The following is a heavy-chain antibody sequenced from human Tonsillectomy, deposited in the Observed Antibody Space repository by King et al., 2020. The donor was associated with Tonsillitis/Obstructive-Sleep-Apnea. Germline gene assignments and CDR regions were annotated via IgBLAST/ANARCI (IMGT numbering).Heavy chain of an antibody. V-gene: IGHV3-7*04. J-gene: IGHJ4*02. CDR3: ARGGRRYFDN. CDR2: IKLDGSEK. Sequence: VQLVESGGGLVQPGGSLRLSCVASGFTFSTYWMSWVRQAPGKGLEWVASIKLDGSEKYYVDSVKGRFTISRDNAKDSLYLQMNSLRAEDTAVYYCARGGRRYFDNWGQGTLVTVST. CDR1: GFTFSTYW. D-gene: IGHD1-14*01.